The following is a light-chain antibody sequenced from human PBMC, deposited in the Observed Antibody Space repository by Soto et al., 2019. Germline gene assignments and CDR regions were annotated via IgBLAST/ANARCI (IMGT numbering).Light chain of an antibody. CDR2: GAS. Sequence: EIVMKQSPATLSVSPGERATLSCRASQSVSSNLAWYQQKPGQAPRLLIYGASTSATGIPARFSGSGSGTEFTLTNISLQSEDFAVYYCQQYNNWPRTFGQGTKVEIK. CDR3: QQYNNWPRT. CDR1: QSVSSN. V-gene: IGKV3-15*01. J-gene: IGKJ1*01.